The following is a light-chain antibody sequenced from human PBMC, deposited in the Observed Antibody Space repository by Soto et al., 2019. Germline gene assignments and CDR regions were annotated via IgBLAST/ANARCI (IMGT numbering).Light chain of an antibody. CDR3: QQYGSSPWT. Sequence: ESVLTQSPGTLSLSPGERATLSCRASQSVSSNYLAWYQQKPGQAPRPIIYGASSRATGIPDRFSGSGAGTDFTLTISRLESEDFAVYYCQQYGSSPWTFGQGTKVEIK. V-gene: IGKV3-20*01. CDR1: QSVSSNY. J-gene: IGKJ1*01. CDR2: GAS.